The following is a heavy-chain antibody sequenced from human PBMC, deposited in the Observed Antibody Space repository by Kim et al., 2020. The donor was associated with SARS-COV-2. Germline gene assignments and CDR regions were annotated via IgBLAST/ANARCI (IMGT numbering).Heavy chain of an antibody. CDR2: ISSSGSTI. J-gene: IGHJ3*02. CDR3: ARDGTYCGGDCPVAFDI. Sequence: GGSLRLSCAASGFTFSSYEMNWVRQAPGKGLEWVSYISSSGSTIYYADSVKGRFTISRDNAKNSLYLQMNSLRAEDTAVYYCARDGTYCGGDCPVAFDIWGQGTMVTVSS. D-gene: IGHD2-21*02. V-gene: IGHV3-48*03. CDR1: GFTFSSYE.